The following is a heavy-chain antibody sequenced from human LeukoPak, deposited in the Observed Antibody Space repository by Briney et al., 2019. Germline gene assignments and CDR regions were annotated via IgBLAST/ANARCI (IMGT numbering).Heavy chain of an antibody. CDR3: ASHLAYGGRPFDY. Sequence: KPSETLSLTCTVSGGSISGYHWSWIRQPPGKGLEWIGYVYYSGSTNYNPSLKSRVSISVDTSKNQFSLTLTSLTAADTAMYYCASHLAYGGRPFDYWGQGTLVTVSS. D-gene: IGHD4-23*01. CDR1: GGSISGYH. J-gene: IGHJ4*02. V-gene: IGHV4-59*08. CDR2: VYYSGST.